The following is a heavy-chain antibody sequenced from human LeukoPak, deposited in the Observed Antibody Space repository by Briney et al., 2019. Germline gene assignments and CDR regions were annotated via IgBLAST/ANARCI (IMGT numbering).Heavy chain of an antibody. D-gene: IGHD4-11*01. J-gene: IGHJ4*02. Sequence: SETLSLTCTVSGGSVSCGSYYWSWIRQPPGKGLEWVGYIYYSGSTTYNPSLKSRVTLSVDTSKNQFSLQLSSVTAADTAVYYCARMYSDYFDYWGQGSLVTVSS. CDR1: GGSVSCGSYY. CDR3: ARMYSDYFDY. V-gene: IGHV4-61*01. CDR2: IYYSGST.